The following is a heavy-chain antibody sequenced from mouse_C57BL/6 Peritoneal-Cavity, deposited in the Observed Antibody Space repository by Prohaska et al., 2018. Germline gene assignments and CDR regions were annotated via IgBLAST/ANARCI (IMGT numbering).Heavy chain of an antibody. CDR2: IDPNSGGT. CDR3: ARLRAMGLRRYAMDY. D-gene: IGHD2-2*01. V-gene: IGHV1-72*01. Sequence: QVQLQQSDAELVKPGASVKISCKVSGYTFTSYWMHWVKQRPGRGLEWIGRIDPNSGGTKYNEKFKSKATLTVDKPSSTAYMQLSSLTSEDSAVYYCARLRAMGLRRYAMDYWGQGTSVTVSS. CDR1: GYTFTSYW. J-gene: IGHJ4*01.